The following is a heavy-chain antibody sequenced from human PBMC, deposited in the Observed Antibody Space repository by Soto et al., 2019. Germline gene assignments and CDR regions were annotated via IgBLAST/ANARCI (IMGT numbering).Heavy chain of an antibody. J-gene: IGHJ4*02. Sequence: SGPTLVNPTQTLTLTCTVSGFSLTSRGMTLGWIRQPPGKAPEWLALSTQYSPSLQSRLTFTTDTSNNQVVLTMTNMDPVDTATYYCTLRHDSSRGQIYWGQGIMVTDSS. CDR3: TLRHDSSRGQIY. CDR1: GFSLTSRGMT. CDR2: ST. V-gene: IGHV2-5*01. D-gene: IGHD2-2*01.